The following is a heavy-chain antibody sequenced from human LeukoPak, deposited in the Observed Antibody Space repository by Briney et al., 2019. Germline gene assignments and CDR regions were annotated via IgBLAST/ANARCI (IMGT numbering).Heavy chain of an antibody. J-gene: IGHJ3*02. CDR3: ATPYCGTISCLDVFDI. V-gene: IGHV4-34*01. D-gene: IGHD2-21*01. CDR2: INHSGST. CDR1: GGSFSGYY. Sequence: SETLSLTCAVYGGSFSGYYWSWIRQPPGKGLEWIGEINHSGSTNYNPSLKSRVTISVDTSKNQFSLKLSSVTAADTAVYYCATPYCGTISCLDVFDIWGQGTMVTVSS.